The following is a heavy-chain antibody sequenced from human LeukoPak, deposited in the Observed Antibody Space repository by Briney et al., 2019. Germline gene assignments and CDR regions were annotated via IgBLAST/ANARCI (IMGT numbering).Heavy chain of an antibody. D-gene: IGHD6-13*01. Sequence: GGSLRLSCAASGFTFDDYGMSWVRQAPGKGLEWVSGINWNGGSTGYADSVKGRFTISRDNAKNPLYLQMNSLRAEDTALYYCARGGVSSSWYSDASDIWGQGTMVTVSS. CDR1: GFTFDDYG. CDR2: INWNGGST. CDR3: ARGGVSSSWYSDASDI. J-gene: IGHJ3*02. V-gene: IGHV3-20*04.